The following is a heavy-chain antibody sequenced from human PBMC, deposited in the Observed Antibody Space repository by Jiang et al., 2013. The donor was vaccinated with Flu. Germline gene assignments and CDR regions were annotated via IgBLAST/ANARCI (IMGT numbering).Heavy chain of an antibody. CDR2: IWYDGSNK. CDR3: ARDGNGDYGFSDFYYYMDV. CDR1: GFTFSSYG. Sequence: QLVESGGGVVQPGRSLRLSCAASGFTFSSYGMHWVRQAPGKGLEWVAVIWYDGSNKYYADSVKGRFTISRDNSKNTLYLQMNSLRAEDTAVYYCARDGNGDYGFSDFYYYMDVWGKGTTVTVSS. J-gene: IGHJ6*03. V-gene: IGHV3-33*01. D-gene: IGHD4-17*01.